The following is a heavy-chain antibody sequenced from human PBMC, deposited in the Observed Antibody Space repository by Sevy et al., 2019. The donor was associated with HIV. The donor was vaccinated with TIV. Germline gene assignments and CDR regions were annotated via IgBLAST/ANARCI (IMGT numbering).Heavy chain of an antibody. CDR3: ARDRCSGGSCYYMDV. D-gene: IGHD2-15*01. V-gene: IGHV3-64*01. CDR1: GFTFSSYA. Sequence: GGSLRLSCAASGFTFSSYAMHWVRQAPGKGLEYVSAISSNGGSTYYANSVKGRFTISRDNSKNTLYLQMGSLRVEDMAVYYCARDRCSGGSCYYMDVWGKGTTVTVSS. J-gene: IGHJ6*03. CDR2: ISSNGGST.